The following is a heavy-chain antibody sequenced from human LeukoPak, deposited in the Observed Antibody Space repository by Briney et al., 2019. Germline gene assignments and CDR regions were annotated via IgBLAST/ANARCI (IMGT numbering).Heavy chain of an antibody. J-gene: IGHJ6*03. CDR2: IYYSGST. V-gene: IGHV4-39*07. CDR1: GGSISSSSYY. D-gene: IGHD5-18*01. CDR3: ARDREGYSYPHYYYYMDV. Sequence: SETLSLTCTVSGGSISSSSYYWDWIRQPPGKGLEWIGSIYYSGSTYYNPSLKSRVTISVDTSKNQFSLKLSSVTAADTAMYYCARDREGYSYPHYYYYMDVWGKGTTVTVSS.